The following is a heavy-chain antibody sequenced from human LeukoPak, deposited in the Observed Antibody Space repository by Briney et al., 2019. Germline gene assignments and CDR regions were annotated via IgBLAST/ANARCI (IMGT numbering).Heavy chain of an antibody. CDR2: ISGSGGST. J-gene: IGHJ4*02. D-gene: IGHD3-16*02. CDR1: GFTLSSYA. V-gene: IGHV3-23*01. Sequence: GGSLRLSCAASGFTLSSYAMSWVRQAPGKGLEWVSAISGSGGSTYYADSVKGRFTISRDNSKNTLYLQMNSLRAEDTAVYYCAKVTGDYVWGSYRFLRWGQGTLVTVSS. CDR3: AKVTGDYVWGSYRFLR.